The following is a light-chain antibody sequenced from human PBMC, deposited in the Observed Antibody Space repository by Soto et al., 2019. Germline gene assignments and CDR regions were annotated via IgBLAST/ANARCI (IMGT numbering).Light chain of an antibody. CDR1: SSDVGGYNY. CDR2: EVT. V-gene: IGLV2-14*03. J-gene: IGLJ2*01. Sequence: QSVLTQPASVSGSPGQSITISCTGTSSDVGGYNYVCWYQQHPGKAPKLIIYEVTNRPSGVSSRFSGSKSGNTASLSISGLQAEDEADYYCSSYTCSGTVVFGGGTKVTVL. CDR3: SSYTCSGTVV.